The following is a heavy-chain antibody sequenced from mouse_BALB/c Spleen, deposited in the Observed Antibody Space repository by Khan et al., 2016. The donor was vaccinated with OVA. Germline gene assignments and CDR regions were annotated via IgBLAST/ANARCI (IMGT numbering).Heavy chain of an antibody. CDR2: ISIGGGTT. V-gene: IGHV5-12-1*01. CDR1: EFAFSSYD. J-gene: IGHJ2*01. Sequence: EVELVESGGGLVKPGGSLKLSCAASEFAFSSYDMSWVRQTPEKRLEWVAFISIGGGTTYYPDTVKGRFTISRDNAKNTLYLQMNSLKSEDTAMYYCTRPHYYGSNYYFDYWGQGTTLTVSS. D-gene: IGHD1-1*01. CDR3: TRPHYYGSNYYFDY.